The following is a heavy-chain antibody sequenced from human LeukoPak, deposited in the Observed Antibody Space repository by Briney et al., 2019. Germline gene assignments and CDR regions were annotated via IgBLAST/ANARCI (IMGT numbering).Heavy chain of an antibody. J-gene: IGHJ4*02. D-gene: IGHD3-10*01. CDR3: ARVPFRWSYFDY. V-gene: IGHV3-66*01. CDR1: GFTVSSDY. Sequence: GGSLRLSCAASGFTVSSDYMSWVRQAPGKGLEWVSVIYSGGSTYYADSVKGRFTISRDNSKNTLYLQMNSLRAEDTAVYYCARVPFRWSYFDYWGQGTLVTVSS. CDR2: IYSGGST.